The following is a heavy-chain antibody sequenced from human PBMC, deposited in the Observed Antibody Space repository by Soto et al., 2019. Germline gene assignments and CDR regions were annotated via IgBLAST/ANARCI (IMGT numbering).Heavy chain of an antibody. Sequence: PGGSLRLSCAASGFTFSSYAMSWVRQAPGKGLEWVSAISGSGGSTYYADSVKGRFTISRDNSKNTLYLQMNSLRAEDTAVYYCAKSGSYSSSYVGEWFDPWGQGTLVTVSS. V-gene: IGHV3-23*01. D-gene: IGHD6-6*01. CDR2: ISGSGGST. CDR1: GFTFSSYA. CDR3: AKSGSYSSSYVGEWFDP. J-gene: IGHJ5*02.